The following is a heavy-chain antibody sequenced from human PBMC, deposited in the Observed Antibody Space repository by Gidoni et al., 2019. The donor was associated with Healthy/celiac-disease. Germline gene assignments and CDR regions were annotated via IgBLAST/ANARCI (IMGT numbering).Heavy chain of an antibody. D-gene: IGHD6-19*01. CDR1: GFTFSSFA. CDR2: ISDSGGAT. Sequence: EVQLLESGGGLVQPGGSLRLYCAASGFTFSSFAMSWVRQAPGEGLEWVSGISDSGGATFYADSVKGRFTISRDNSKNTLYLQMNSLRAEDTAVHYCAKSRYSSAWDTTFSDYWGQGALVTVSS. V-gene: IGHV3-23*01. CDR3: AKSRYSSAWDTTFSDY. J-gene: IGHJ4*02.